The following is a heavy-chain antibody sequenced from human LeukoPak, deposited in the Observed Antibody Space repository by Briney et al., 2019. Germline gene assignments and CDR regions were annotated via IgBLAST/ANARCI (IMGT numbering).Heavy chain of an antibody. CDR2: SRNKANSDTT. CDR3: ASSHHGGNEDAFDI. V-gene: IGHV3-72*01. D-gene: IGHD4-23*01. CDR1: GFTFSDHS. Sequence: GGSLRLSCAASGFTFSDHSMDWVRQAPGKGLQWVGRSRNKANSDTTEYAASVKGRFTISRDDSKNSLYLQMNSPMTEDTAVYYCASSHHGGNEDAFDIWGQGTMVTVSS. J-gene: IGHJ3*02.